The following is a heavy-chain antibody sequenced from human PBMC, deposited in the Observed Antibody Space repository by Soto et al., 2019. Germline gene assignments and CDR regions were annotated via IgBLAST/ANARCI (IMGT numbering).Heavy chain of an antibody. J-gene: IGHJ4*02. V-gene: IGHV3-23*01. D-gene: IGHD1-26*01. CDR3: AKGKGVGATPDGANC. CDR2: VRSDGDAT. CDR1: GFTFSNYG. Sequence: EVQVLESGGGLVQPGGSLRLSCAASGFTFSNYGMNWVRQAPGKGLEWVSGVRSDGDATYNAESVKGRFTVSRDGSKNTVYLQMNSLRVEDTAVYYCAKGKGVGATPDGANCWGQETLVTVSS.